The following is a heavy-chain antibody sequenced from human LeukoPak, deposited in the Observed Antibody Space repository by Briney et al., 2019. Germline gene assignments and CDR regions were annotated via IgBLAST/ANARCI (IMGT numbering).Heavy chain of an antibody. Sequence: PGGSLRLSCAASGFTVSSNYMSWVRQAPGKGLEWVPVIYSGGSTYYADSVKGRFTISRDNSKNTLYLQMNSLRAEDTAVYYCAGGGYRRDGYSDDYWGQGTLVTVSS. D-gene: IGHD5-24*01. V-gene: IGHV3-66*01. J-gene: IGHJ4*02. CDR3: AGGGYRRDGYSDDY. CDR1: GFTVSSNY. CDR2: IYSGGST.